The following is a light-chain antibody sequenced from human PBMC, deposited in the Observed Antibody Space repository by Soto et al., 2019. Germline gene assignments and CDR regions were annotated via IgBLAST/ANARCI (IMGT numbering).Light chain of an antibody. J-gene: IGKJ4*01. CDR3: QQFSKWPLT. V-gene: IGKV1-5*01. Sequence: DIQMTQSPSTLFASVGDRVSITCRASQSVSDRLAWYQQKPGKAPKVLIYDVSTLESGVPSRFSGSGFGTEFILTISSLQSEDFAVYYCQQFSKWPLTFGGGTKVDIK. CDR2: DVS. CDR1: QSVSDR.